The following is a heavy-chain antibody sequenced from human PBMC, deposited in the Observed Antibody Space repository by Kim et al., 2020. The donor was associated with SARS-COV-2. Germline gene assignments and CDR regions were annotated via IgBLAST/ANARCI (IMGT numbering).Heavy chain of an antibody. CDR3: AKRLLGYDFWSGYSNPYVAY. CDR1: GFTFSNYA. J-gene: IGHJ4*02. D-gene: IGHD3-3*01. CDR2: ISGSGPNT. V-gene: IGHV3-23*01. Sequence: GGSLRLSCAASGFTFSNYAMSWVRQAPGKGLEWVSAISGSGPNTYYADSVKGRFTISRDNSKNTLYLQMNSLRAEDTAVYYCAKRLLGYDFWSGYSNPYVAYWGQGTLVTVSS.